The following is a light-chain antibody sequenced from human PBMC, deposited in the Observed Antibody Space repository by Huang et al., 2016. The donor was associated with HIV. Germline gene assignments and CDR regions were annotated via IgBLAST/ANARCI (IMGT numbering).Light chain of an antibody. V-gene: IGKV3D-15*01. CDR2: GAS. J-gene: IGKJ4*01. CDR1: QGVRTN. Sequence: VMTQSPASLSASPGASVTLSRRASQGVRTNLAWYQSKLGQAPPLLLFGASTRATGTPPMFSGSGSRTDFTLASTSLQSSDSAIYYCQQYNDWPPLTFGGGTKVEI. CDR3: QQYNDWPPLT.